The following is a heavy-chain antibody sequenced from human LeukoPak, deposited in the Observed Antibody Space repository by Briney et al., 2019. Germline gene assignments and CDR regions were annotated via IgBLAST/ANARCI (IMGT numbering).Heavy chain of an antibody. Sequence: ASVKVSCKASGYTFTSYGISWVRQAPGQGLEWVGWISAYNGNTNYAQKLQGRVTMTTDTSTSTAYMELRSLRSDDTAVYYCAKGGSYRSQPYFDYWGQGTPVTVSS. CDR3: AKGGSYRSQPYFDY. CDR2: ISAYNGNT. V-gene: IGHV1-18*01. D-gene: IGHD3-16*02. CDR1: GYTFTSYG. J-gene: IGHJ4*02.